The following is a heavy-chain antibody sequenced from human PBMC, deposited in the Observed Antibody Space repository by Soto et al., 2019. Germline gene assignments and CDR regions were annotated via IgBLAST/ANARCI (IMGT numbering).Heavy chain of an antibody. V-gene: IGHV4-39*01. CDR1: SGSISSSSYY. CDR3: ARYCSGGSCQRTDAFDI. D-gene: IGHD2-15*01. J-gene: IGHJ3*02. CDR2: IYYSGST. Sequence: QLQLQESGPGLVKPSETLSLTCTVSSGSISSSSYYWGWIRQPPGKGLEWIGSIYYSGSTYYNPSLKSRVTISVDTSKNQFSLKLSSVTAADTAVYYCARYCSGGSCQRTDAFDIWSQGTMVTVSS.